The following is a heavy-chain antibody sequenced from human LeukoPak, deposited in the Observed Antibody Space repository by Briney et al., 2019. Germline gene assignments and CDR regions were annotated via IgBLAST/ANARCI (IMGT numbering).Heavy chain of an antibody. D-gene: IGHD5-18*01. J-gene: IGHJ4*02. CDR3: AREPDVDTALTFDY. CDR2: ISYDGSNQ. CDR1: GFTCSSYA. Sequence: GGPLRLACAASGFTCSSYAMQCLRQAPGKGLEHVADISYDGSNQYYADSVKGRFTIYRDNSKNTLYLQMNSLRAEDTAVYYCAREPDVDTALTFDYWGQGTLVTVSS. V-gene: IGHV3-30*04.